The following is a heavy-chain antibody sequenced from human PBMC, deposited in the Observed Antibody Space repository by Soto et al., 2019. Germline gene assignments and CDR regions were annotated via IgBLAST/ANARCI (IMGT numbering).Heavy chain of an antibody. V-gene: IGHV3-21*01. Sequence: GGSLRLSCAASGFTFSSYEMNWVRQAPGKGLEWVSSISSSSSYIYYADSVKGRFTISRDNAKNSLYLQMNSLRAEDTAVYYCARVADLEWLPTIDYWGQGTLVTVSS. CDR1: GFTFSSYE. CDR3: ARVADLEWLPTIDY. D-gene: IGHD3-3*01. CDR2: ISSSSSYI. J-gene: IGHJ4*02.